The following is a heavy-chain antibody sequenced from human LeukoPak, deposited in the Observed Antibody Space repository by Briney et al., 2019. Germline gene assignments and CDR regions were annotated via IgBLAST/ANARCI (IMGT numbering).Heavy chain of an antibody. CDR2: MYYSGST. CDR3: ARVLGYFDY. CDR1: GGSISSSSYY. J-gene: IGHJ4*02. D-gene: IGHD2-15*01. Sequence: SETLSLTCTVSGGSISSSSYYWGWIRQPPGKGLEWIGSMYYSGSTYYNPSLKSRVTISVDTSKNQFSLKLSSVTAADTAVYYCARVLGYFDYWGQGTLVTVSS. V-gene: IGHV4-39*01.